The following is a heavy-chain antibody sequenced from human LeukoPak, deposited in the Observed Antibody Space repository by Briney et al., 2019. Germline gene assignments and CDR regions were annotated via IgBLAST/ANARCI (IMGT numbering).Heavy chain of an antibody. J-gene: IGHJ4*02. CDR2: ISYDGSNK. D-gene: IGHD2-2*01. CDR1: GFTFSSYG. Sequence: GGSLRLSCAASGFTFSSYGMHWVRQAPGKGLEWVAVISYDGSNKYYADSVKGRFTISRDNSKNTLYLQMNSLRAEDTAVYYCAKDQWGCSSTSRYAYWGQGTLVTVSS. V-gene: IGHV3-30*18. CDR3: AKDQWGCSSTSRYAY.